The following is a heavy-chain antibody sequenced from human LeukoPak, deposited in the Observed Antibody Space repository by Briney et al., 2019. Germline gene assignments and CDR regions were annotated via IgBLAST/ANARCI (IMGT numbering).Heavy chain of an antibody. J-gene: IGHJ3*02. D-gene: IGHD3-10*01. CDR2: VYPGDSDT. CDR1: GYSFSNSW. CDR3: VRPSGVTQDSFDI. V-gene: IGHV5-51*01. Sequence: GESLKISFKGSGYSFSNSWIGWVRPLPGKGLEWMGIVYPGDSDTRYSPSFQGQVTISADKSINTAYLQWGSLKASDTAMYYCVRPSGVTQDSFDIWGQGTLVTVSS.